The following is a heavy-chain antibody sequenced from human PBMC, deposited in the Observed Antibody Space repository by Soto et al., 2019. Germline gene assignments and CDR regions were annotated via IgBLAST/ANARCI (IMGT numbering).Heavy chain of an antibody. V-gene: IGHV3-23*01. J-gene: IGHJ4*02. CDR1: GFTFSTYA. CDR3: AKEKPTTPCFDY. D-gene: IGHD1-1*01. Sequence: PGGSLRLSCVASGFTFSTYAMTWVRQAPGKGLEWVSAISGSGSGTNYADSVKGRFTISRDNSKNILYLQMNSLRAEDTAVYYCAKEKPTTPCFDYWGPGTLVTVSS. CDR2: ISGSGSGT.